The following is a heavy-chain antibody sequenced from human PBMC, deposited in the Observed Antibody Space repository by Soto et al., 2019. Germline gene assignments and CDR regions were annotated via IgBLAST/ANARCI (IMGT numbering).Heavy chain of an antibody. D-gene: IGHD1-1*01. CDR1: GYSFNNYY. Sequence: QVNLVQSGAEVKKPGASVKLSCQASGYSFNNYYMHWVRQAPGQGLEWMGMFNPSDGDTRYAQQFQGRVTVTGDTSTSTIYMELRSLRYEDTAVYFCARDRGGTDWENEAVEIWRQGTMVTVSS. J-gene: IGHJ3*02. V-gene: IGHV1-46*02. CDR2: FNPSDGDT. CDR3: ARDRGGTDWENEAVEI.